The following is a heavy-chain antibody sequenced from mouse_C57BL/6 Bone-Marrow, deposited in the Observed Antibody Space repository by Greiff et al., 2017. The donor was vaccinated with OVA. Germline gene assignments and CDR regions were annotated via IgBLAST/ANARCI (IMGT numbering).Heavy chain of an antibody. V-gene: IGHV1-80*01. D-gene: IGHD1-1*01. CDR2: IYPGDGDT. CDR1: GYAFSSYW. Sequence: QVQLQQSGAELVKPGASVKISCKASGYAFSSYWMNWVKQRPGKGLEWIGQIYPGDGDTNYNGKFKGKATLTADTSSSPAYMQLSSLTSEDSAVYFCARSGGLYYVAYWGQGTLGTVSA. J-gene: IGHJ3*01. CDR3: ARSGGLYYVAY.